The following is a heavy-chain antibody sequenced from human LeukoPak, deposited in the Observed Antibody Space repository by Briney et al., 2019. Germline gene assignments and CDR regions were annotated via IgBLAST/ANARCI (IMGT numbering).Heavy chain of an antibody. Sequence: PGGSLRLSCAASGFTFSSYEMNWVRQAPGKGLEWVSYISSSGSTIYYADSVKGRFTISRDNAKNSLYLQMNSLRAEDTAVYYCARNRLWFGNIIPGDYWGQGTLVTVSS. CDR1: GFTFSSYE. D-gene: IGHD3-10*01. CDR3: ARNRLWFGNIIPGDY. J-gene: IGHJ4*02. CDR2: ISSSGSTI. V-gene: IGHV3-48*03.